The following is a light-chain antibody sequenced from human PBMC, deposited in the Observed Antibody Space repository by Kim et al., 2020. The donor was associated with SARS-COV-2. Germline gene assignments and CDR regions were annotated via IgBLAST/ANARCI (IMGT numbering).Light chain of an antibody. CDR3: CSYAGSSTWV. CDR2: DVS. CDR1: SSDVGSYNL. Sequence: GQSITISCTGASSDVGSYNLVSWYQQHPGKAPKLIIFDVSERPSGVSNRFSGSKSGNTASLTISGLQAEDEADYYCCSYAGSSTWVFGGGTQLTVL. J-gene: IGLJ3*02. V-gene: IGLV2-23*02.